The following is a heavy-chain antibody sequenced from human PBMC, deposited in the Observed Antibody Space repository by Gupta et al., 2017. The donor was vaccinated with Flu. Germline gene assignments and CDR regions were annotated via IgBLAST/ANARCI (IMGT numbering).Heavy chain of an antibody. J-gene: IGHJ4*02. D-gene: IGHD1-1*01. V-gene: IGHV3-30*03. CDR1: GFIFSSYG. Sequence: QVQLVESGGGVVQPGRSLRLSCTASGFIFSSYGIHWVRQAPGKGLEWLTVMSNDGRNKYYADSVRGRFTISRDNSKNTLFLQMNSLSAEDTAVYYCARDSGWKYFDYWGQGTRVTVSS. CDR2: MSNDGRNK. CDR3: ARDSGWKYFDY.